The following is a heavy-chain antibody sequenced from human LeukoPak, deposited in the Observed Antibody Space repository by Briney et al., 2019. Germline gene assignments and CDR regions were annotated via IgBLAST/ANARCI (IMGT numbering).Heavy chain of an antibody. J-gene: IGHJ4*02. CDR2: IWYDGTNK. CDR1: GFTFSSYG. Sequence: GGSLRLSCAASGFTFSSYGMHWVRQAPGKGLEWVAVIWYDGTNKYYADSVKGRFTISRDNSKNTLYLQTNSLRAEDTAVYCCAKDGANWGQGTLVTVSS. CDR3: AKDGAN. V-gene: IGHV3-33*06. D-gene: IGHD1-26*01.